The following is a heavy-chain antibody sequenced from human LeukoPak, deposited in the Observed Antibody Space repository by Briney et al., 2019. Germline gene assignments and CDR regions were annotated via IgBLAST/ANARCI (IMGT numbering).Heavy chain of an antibody. CDR2: ISGSGGSA. J-gene: IGHJ4*02. V-gene: IGHV3-23*01. CDR1: GFAFSTYE. D-gene: IGHD3-16*01. Sequence: PGGSLRLSWAASGFAFSTYEMGWVRQAPGRGLEWVSVISGSGGSAYYADSVKGRFTISRDNSNNTLYLQMNSLRAEDTAVYYCAKVLRQWTRALLFDSWGQGTLVTVSS. CDR3: AKVLRQWTRALLFDS.